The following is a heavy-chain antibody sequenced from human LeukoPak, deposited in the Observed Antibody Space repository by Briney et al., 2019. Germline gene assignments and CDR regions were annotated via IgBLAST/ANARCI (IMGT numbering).Heavy chain of an antibody. D-gene: IGHD6-13*01. V-gene: IGHV1-2*02. CDR1: GYTFTGYY. CDR2: INPNSGGT. J-gene: IGHJ4*02. CDR3: ARDYSSSSLYFDY. Sequence: ASVKVSCKASGYTFTGYYMHWVRQAPGQGLEWMGWINPNSGGTNYAQKFQGRVTMTRDTSISTAYMELSRLRSDDTAVYYCARDYSSSSLYFDYWGQGTLVTVSS.